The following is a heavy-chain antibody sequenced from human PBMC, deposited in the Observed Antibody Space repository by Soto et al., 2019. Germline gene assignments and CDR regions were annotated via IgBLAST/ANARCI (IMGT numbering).Heavy chain of an antibody. CDR3: AKAKNDYNWDNRPPFDY. CDR2: ISANDVGT. V-gene: IGHV3-23*01. D-gene: IGHD1-20*01. Sequence: GGSLRLSCGASGFTLRNYAITWGRQAPGKGLEWVSLISANDVGTYYAESVKTRFTISTDQSRNTVYLQMDSLRADDTAIYYCAKAKNDYNWDNRPPFDYWGQGTLVTVSS. J-gene: IGHJ4*02. CDR1: GFTLRNYA.